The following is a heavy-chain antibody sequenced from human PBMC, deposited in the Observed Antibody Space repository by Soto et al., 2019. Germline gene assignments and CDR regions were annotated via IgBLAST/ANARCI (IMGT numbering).Heavy chain of an antibody. CDR3: ARDYCSYDSSGYCPYFDY. V-gene: IGHV1-3*01. D-gene: IGHD3-22*01. Sequence: ASVKVSCKASGYTFTSYAMRLVRQAPGQRLEWMGWINAGNGNTKYSQKFQGRVTITRDTSASTAYMELSSLRSEDTAVYYCARDYCSYDSSGYCPYFDYWGQGTLVTVSS. CDR2: INAGNGNT. CDR1: GYTFTSYA. J-gene: IGHJ4*02.